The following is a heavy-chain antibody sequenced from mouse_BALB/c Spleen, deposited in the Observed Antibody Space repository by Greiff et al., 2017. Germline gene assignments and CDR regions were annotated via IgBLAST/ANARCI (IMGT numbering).Heavy chain of an antibody. CDR3: TRDYGSAFDY. CDR1: GYTFTSYY. Sequence: VQRVESGAELVKPGASVKLSCKASGYTFTSYYMYWVKQRPGQGLEWIGEINPSNGGTNFNEKFKSKATLTVDKSSSTAYMQLSSLTSEDSAVYYCTRDYGSAFDYWGQGTTLTVSS. V-gene: IGHV1S81*02. J-gene: IGHJ2*01. D-gene: IGHD1-1*01. CDR2: INPSNGGT.